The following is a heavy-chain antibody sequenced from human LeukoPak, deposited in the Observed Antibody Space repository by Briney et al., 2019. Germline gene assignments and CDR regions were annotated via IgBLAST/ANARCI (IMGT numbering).Heavy chain of an antibody. CDR1: GFTFSSYS. CDR2: IGSSSTYI. J-gene: IGHJ4*02. CDR3: ARAYSSGWAGLDY. D-gene: IGHD6-19*01. V-gene: IGHV3-21*01. Sequence: GGSLRLSCAASGFTFSSYSMNWVRQAPGKGLEWVSSIGSSSTYIYYADSVKGRFTISRDNAKNSLYLQMNSLRAEDTAVYYCARAYSSGWAGLDYWGQGTLVTVSS.